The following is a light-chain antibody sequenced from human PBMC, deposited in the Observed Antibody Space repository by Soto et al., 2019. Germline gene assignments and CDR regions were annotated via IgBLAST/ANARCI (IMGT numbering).Light chain of an antibody. CDR2: SNN. CDR1: SSNIGSNT. J-gene: IGLJ1*01. V-gene: IGLV1-44*01. Sequence: QSVLTQPPSASGTPGQRVTISCSGSSSNIGSNTVNWFQQLPGTAPKLLIYSNNQRPSAVPDRFSGSKSGTPASLAISGLQSEDEADYYCAAWDASLNGYVFGTGTKLTVL. CDR3: AAWDASLNGYV.